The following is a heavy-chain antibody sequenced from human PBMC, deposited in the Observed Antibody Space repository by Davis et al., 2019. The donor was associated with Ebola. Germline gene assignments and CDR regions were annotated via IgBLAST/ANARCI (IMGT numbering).Heavy chain of an antibody. CDR2: ISSSSSYI. CDR3: SIAAAGTNDY. D-gene: IGHD6-13*01. J-gene: IGHJ4*02. V-gene: IGHV3-21*04. CDR1: GFTFSDYW. Sequence: GESLKISCAASGFTFSDYWMHWVRQAPGKGLEWVSSISSSSSYIYYADSVKGRFTISRDNAKNSLYLQMNSLKTEDTAVYYCSIAAAGTNDYWGQGTLVTVSS.